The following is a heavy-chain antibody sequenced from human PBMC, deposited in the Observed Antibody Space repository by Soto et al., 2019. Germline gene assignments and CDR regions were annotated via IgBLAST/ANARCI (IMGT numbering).Heavy chain of an antibody. V-gene: IGHV1-69*01. Sequence: QVQLVQSGAEVKKPGSSVKVSCKASGGTFSSYAISWVRQAPGQGLEWMGGIIPIFGTANYAQKFQGRVTITADESTSKAYMELSSLRSEDTAVYYCARDKGELLPGDYYYYYGMDVWGQGTTVTVSS. CDR1: GGTFSSYA. CDR2: IIPIFGTA. J-gene: IGHJ6*02. D-gene: IGHD1-26*01. CDR3: ARDKGELLPGDYYYYYGMDV.